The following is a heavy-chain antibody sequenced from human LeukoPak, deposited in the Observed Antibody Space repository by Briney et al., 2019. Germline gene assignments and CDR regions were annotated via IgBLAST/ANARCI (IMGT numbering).Heavy chain of an antibody. D-gene: IGHD3-3*01. CDR1: GGTFSSYA. Sequence: SVKVSCKASGGTFSSYAISWVRQAPGQGLEWMGGIIPIFGTVNYAQKFQGRVTITTDESTSTAYMELSSLRSEDTAVYYRASLDFWSGYSARHYYYYMDVWGKGTTVTVSS. J-gene: IGHJ6*03. V-gene: IGHV1-69*05. CDR2: IIPIFGTV. CDR3: ASLDFWSGYSARHYYYYMDV.